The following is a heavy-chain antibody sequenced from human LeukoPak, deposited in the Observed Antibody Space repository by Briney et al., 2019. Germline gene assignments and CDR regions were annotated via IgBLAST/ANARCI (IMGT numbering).Heavy chain of an antibody. Sequence: PSETLSLTCAVYGGSFSGYYWSWIRQPPGKGLEWIGEINHSGSTNYNPSLKSRVTISVDTSKNQFSLKLSSVTAADTAVYYCAGGLDYYGAGDYWGQGTLVTVSS. CDR3: AGGLDYYGAGDY. CDR1: GGSFSGYY. CDR2: INHSGST. J-gene: IGHJ4*02. V-gene: IGHV4-34*01. D-gene: IGHD3-10*01.